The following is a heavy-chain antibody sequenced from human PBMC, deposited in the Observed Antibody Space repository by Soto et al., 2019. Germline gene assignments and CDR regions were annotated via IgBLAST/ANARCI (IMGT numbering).Heavy chain of an antibody. D-gene: IGHD1-7*01. CDR1: GFTFSSYG. V-gene: IGHV3-30*18. Sequence: LRLSCAASGFTFSSYGMHWVRQAPGKGLEWVAVISYDGSNKYYADSVKGRFTISRDNSKNTLYLQMNSLRAEDTAVYYCAKGITGTLPYYYGMDVWGQGTRVTVSS. J-gene: IGHJ6*02. CDR3: AKGITGTLPYYYGMDV. CDR2: ISYDGSNK.